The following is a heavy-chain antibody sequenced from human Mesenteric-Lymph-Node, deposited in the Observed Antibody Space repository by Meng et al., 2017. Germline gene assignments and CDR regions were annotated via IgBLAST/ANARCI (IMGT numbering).Heavy chain of an antibody. D-gene: IGHD1-1*01. CDR2: INGDGRIT. CDR1: GFTFSDYW. Sequence: GGSLRLSCEASGFTFSDYWMLWVRQAPGKGLVWVSRINGDGRITGHADSVKGRFTISRDNAKNTVYLQMNSLRAEDTALYYCTNDRLNHWGQGALVTVSS. CDR3: TNDRLNH. V-gene: IGHV3-74*01. J-gene: IGHJ1*01.